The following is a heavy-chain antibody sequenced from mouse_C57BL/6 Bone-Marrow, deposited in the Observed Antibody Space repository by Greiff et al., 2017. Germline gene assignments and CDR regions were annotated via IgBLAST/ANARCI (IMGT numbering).Heavy chain of an antibody. V-gene: IGHV1-81*01. CDR2: IYPRCGNT. CDR1: GYTFTSYG. Sequence: VQLQQSGAELARPGASVKLSCKASGYTFTSYGISWVKQRTGQGLEWIGEIYPRCGNTYYNEKFKGKATLTADKSSSTAYMELRSLTSEDSAVYFCAGVAPYYAMDYWGQGTSVTVSS. D-gene: IGHD1-1*02. CDR3: AGVAPYYAMDY. J-gene: IGHJ4*01.